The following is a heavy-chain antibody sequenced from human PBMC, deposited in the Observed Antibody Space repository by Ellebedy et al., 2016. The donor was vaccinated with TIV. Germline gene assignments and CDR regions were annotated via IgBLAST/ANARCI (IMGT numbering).Heavy chain of an antibody. D-gene: IGHD4-17*01. Sequence: AASVKVSCKASGYTFTSYDISWVRQAPGQGLEWMGWISAYNGNTNYAQKLQGRVTMTTDTSTSTAYMELRSLRSDDTAVYYCSRDETDYGAYAFDYWGQGTLVTVSS. J-gene: IGHJ4*02. CDR1: GYTFTSYD. CDR2: ISAYNGNT. CDR3: SRDETDYGAYAFDY. V-gene: IGHV1-18*01.